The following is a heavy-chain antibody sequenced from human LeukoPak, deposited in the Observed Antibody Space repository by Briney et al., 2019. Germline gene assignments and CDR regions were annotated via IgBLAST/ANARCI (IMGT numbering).Heavy chain of an antibody. Sequence: GGSLRLSCAASGLTFRNYAMHWVRQAPGGGLERVAVIWYDGTEKYYAASVMGRFTISRDSSESTLYLQMNGLRTEDTGVYYCARVNGPNSGYYYTLDLWGQGTPVTVSS. J-gene: IGHJ5*02. CDR1: GLTFRNYA. CDR3: ARVNGPNSGYYYTLDL. V-gene: IGHV3-33*01. CDR2: IWYDGTEK. D-gene: IGHD3-22*01.